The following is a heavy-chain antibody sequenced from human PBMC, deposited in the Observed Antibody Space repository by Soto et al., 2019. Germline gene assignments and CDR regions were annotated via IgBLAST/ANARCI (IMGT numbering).Heavy chain of an antibody. J-gene: IGHJ5*01. Sequence: PGESLKISCKGSGYSFTSNWIGWVRQMPGKGLEWMGIIYPADSDTRYSPSFEGQVTISVDRSIITAYLQWSSLKASDTAMYYCARRATNGVSWFDSWGEGTLVTVSS. CDR3: ARRATNGVSWFDS. CDR2: IYPADSDT. D-gene: IGHD2-8*01. V-gene: IGHV5-51*01. CDR1: GYSFTSNW.